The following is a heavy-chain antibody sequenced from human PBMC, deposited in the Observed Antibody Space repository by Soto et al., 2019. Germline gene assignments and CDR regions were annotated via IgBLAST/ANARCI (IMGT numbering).Heavy chain of an antibody. V-gene: IGHV1-18*01. CDR3: ASDGVNWNRDPNDH. D-gene: IGHD1-20*01. J-gene: IGHJ4*02. Sequence: QVPLVQSGAEVKKPGASVKVSCKASGYTFTSYGISWVRQAPGQGLEWMGWISAYNGNTNYAQKLQGRVTMTTDTSAGTAYVELRSLRSDATAVYYCASDGVNWNRDPNDHWGQGTLVTVSS. CDR2: ISAYNGNT. CDR1: GYTFTSYG.